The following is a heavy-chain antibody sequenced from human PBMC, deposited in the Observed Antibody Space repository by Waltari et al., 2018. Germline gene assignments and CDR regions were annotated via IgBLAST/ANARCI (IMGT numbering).Heavy chain of an antibody. J-gene: IGHJ4*02. CDR3: ARGLWGVDDY. CDR1: GFTFSSYW. CDR2: INSDGSDT. D-gene: IGHD3-10*01. V-gene: IGHV3-74*01. Sequence: EVQLVESGGGLVQPGGSLRLSCAASGFTFSSYWMHWVRQAPGKGLVWVSQINSDGSDTNYADSVKGRFTISRDNAKNRLYLQMNSLRAEDTAVYFCARGLWGVDDYWGQGTLVTVSS.